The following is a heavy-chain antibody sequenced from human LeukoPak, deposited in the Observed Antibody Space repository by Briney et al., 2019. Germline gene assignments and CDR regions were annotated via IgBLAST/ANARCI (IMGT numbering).Heavy chain of an antibody. V-gene: IGHV3-15*01. CDR2: IKIKTDGETT. J-gene: IGHJ4*02. Sequence: GGSLRLSCVVSGITFSNAWMSWVRQAPGKGLEWVGRIKIKTDGETTDYGAPVKGRFSISRDDSKNTLYLQMNRLKTEDTAVYFCTPPSEPHGHWGQGTLVTVSS. D-gene: IGHD1-14*01. CDR1: GITFSNAW. CDR3: TPPSEPHGH.